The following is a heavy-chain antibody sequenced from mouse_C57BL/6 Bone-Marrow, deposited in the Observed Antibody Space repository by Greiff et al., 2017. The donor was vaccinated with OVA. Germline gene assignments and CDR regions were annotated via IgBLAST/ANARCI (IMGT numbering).Heavy chain of an antibody. CDR3: ARSVITTPLDY. Sequence: QVQLQQSGAELARPGASVKLSCKASGYTFTSYGISWVKQRTGQGLEWIGEIYPRSGNTYYNEKFKGKATLTADKSSSTAYMDLRSLTSEDAAVYVSARSVITTPLDYWGQGTTLTVSA. V-gene: IGHV1-81*01. D-gene: IGHD1-1*01. CDR2: IYPRSGNT. J-gene: IGHJ2*01. CDR1: GYTFTSYG.